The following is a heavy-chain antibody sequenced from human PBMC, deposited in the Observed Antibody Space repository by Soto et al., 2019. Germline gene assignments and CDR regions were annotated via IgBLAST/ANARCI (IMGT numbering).Heavy chain of an antibody. CDR3: TRDLSPAYIFF. Sequence: SETLSLTCSVFGASITSHYWSWIRQSPGKGLQWIGNVHYSGITNYNPSLKSRVTISVATSKDQFSLRLTSVTAADTAVYYCTRDLSPAYIFFWGPGLLVTVSS. V-gene: IGHV4-59*11. CDR1: GASITSHY. J-gene: IGHJ1*01. CDR2: VHYSGIT. D-gene: IGHD3-3*02.